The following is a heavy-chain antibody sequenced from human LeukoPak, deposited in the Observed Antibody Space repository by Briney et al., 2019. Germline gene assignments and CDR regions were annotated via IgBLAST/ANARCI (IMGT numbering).Heavy chain of an antibody. CDR2: IGIDSGNT. J-gene: IGHJ4*02. CDR3: ARQGYDFWSGYYTGQFDY. Sequence: GGSLRLSCAASRFTFSDYSMNWVRQAPGKGLEWSSYIGIDSGNTNYADSVKGRFTISRDNSKNTLYLQMNSLRAEDTAVYYCARQGYDFWSGYYTGQFDYWGQGTLVTVSS. D-gene: IGHD3-3*01. V-gene: IGHV3-48*01. CDR1: RFTFSDYS.